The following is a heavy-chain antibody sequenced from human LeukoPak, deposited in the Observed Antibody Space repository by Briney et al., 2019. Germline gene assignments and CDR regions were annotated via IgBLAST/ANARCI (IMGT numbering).Heavy chain of an antibody. CDR3: AKSGGYSLARDWFDP. CDR2: INWNGGST. V-gene: IGHV3-20*04. D-gene: IGHD2-15*01. Sequence: GGSLRLSCAASGFTFDDYGMTWVRQAPGRGLEWVSGINWNGGSTGYADSVKGRFTISRDNAKNSLYLQMNSLRAEDTASYYCAKSGGYSLARDWFDPWGQGTLVTVSS. CDR1: GFTFDDYG. J-gene: IGHJ5*02.